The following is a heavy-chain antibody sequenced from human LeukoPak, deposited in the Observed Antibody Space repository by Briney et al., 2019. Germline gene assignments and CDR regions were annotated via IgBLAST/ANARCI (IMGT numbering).Heavy chain of an antibody. Sequence: PSETLSLTCTVSGGSISSYYWSWIRQPPGKGLEWIGYIYYSGSTNYNPSLKSRGTISVDTPKNQFSLKLSSVTAADTAVYYCARGDYYDSSGYLDNAFDIWGQGTMVTVSS. CDR3: ARGDYYDSSGYLDNAFDI. V-gene: IGHV4-59*01. J-gene: IGHJ3*02. D-gene: IGHD3-22*01. CDR2: IYYSGST. CDR1: GGSISSYY.